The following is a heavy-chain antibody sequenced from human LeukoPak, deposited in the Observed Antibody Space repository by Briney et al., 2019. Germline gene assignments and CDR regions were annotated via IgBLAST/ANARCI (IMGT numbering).Heavy chain of an antibody. CDR3: ARHSGSYSAADY. J-gene: IGHJ4*02. CDR1: GGTFSSYA. V-gene: IGHV1-69*13. D-gene: IGHD1-26*01. CDR2: IIPIFGTA. Sequence: GASVKVSCKASGGTFSSYAIGWVRQAPGQGLEWMGGIIPIFGTANYAQKFQGRVTITADESTSTAYMELSSLRSEDTAVYYCARHSGSYSAADYWGQGTLVTVSS.